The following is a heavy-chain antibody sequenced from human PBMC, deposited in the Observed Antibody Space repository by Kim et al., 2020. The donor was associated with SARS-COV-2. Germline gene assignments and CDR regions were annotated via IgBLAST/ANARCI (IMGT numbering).Heavy chain of an antibody. Sequence: GGSLRLSCAASGFTVSSNYMSWVRQAPGKGLEWVSVIYSGGSTYYADSVKGRFTISRHNSKNTLYLQMNSLRAEDTAVYYCASMSRRNSGWYGGDYWGQGTLVTVSS. D-gene: IGHD6-19*01. V-gene: IGHV3-53*04. CDR3: ASMSRRNSGWYGGDY. CDR1: GFTVSSNY. J-gene: IGHJ4*02. CDR2: IYSGGST.